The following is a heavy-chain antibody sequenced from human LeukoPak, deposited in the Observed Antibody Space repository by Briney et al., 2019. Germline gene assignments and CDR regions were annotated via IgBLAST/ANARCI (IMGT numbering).Heavy chain of an antibody. J-gene: IGHJ3*02. CDR2: ISGSGGGT. V-gene: IGHV3-23*01. CDR1: GFTFSSYA. D-gene: IGHD5-24*01. CDR3: AKGNWDGYNRAFDI. Sequence: GGSLRLSCAASGFTFSSYAMSWVRQAPGKGLEWVSGISGSGGGTYYGDSVKGRFTMSRDNSKNTLYLQMNSLRAEDTAVYYCAKGNWDGYNRAFDIWGLGTMVTVSS.